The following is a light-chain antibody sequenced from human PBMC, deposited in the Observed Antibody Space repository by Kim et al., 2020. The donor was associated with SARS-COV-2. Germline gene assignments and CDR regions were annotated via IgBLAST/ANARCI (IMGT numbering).Light chain of an antibody. CDR2: EVT. V-gene: IGLV2-23*02. J-gene: IGLJ2*01. CDR1: SSGVGRYNL. Sequence: GQSITISFTGTSSGVGRYNLVSWYQLQPGKAPKLMIYEVTKWPSGVSNRFSGSKSGNTASLTISGLQAEDEADYYCCSYAGSSTLIFGGGTQLTVL. CDR3: CSYAGSSTLI.